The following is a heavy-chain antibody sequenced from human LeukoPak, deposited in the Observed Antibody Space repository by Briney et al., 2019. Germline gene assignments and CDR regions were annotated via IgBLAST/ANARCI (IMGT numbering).Heavy chain of an antibody. CDR3: VRDWGWAFDY. D-gene: IGHD6-19*01. J-gene: IGHJ4*02. CDR1: GFTFTSYT. V-gene: IGHV3-48*04. Sequence: GGSLRLSCTASGFTFTSYTMNWIRQAPGQGPEWLSYIGGSGSPVSYADSVKGRFTISRDNAKNSLYLQMNSLRVEDTAVYYCVRDWGWAFDYWGPGILVTVSS. CDR2: IGGSGSPV.